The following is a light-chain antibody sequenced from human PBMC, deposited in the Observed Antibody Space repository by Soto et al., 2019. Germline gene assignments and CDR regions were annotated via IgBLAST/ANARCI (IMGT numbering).Light chain of an antibody. CDR3: DSYTSSRAYV. J-gene: IGLJ1*01. CDR2: EVS. CDR1: SSDVGAYNL. Sequence: QSVLTQPASVSGSPGQSITISCTGTSSDVGAYNLVSWYQHHPDKAPKLMISEVSNRPSGVSNRFSGSKSGNTASLTISGLQAEDEADYYCDSYTSSRAYVFGIGTKVTVL. V-gene: IGLV2-14*01.